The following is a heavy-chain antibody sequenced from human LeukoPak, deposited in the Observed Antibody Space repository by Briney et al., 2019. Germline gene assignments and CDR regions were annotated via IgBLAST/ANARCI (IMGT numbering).Heavy chain of an antibody. CDR2: ISYDGSNN. V-gene: IGHV3-30*04. Sequence: GGSLRLSCAASGFIFSSHTMHWVRQAPGKGLEWVALISYDGSNNFYADSVKGRFTISRDNSKNTLYLQVNSLRAEDTAVYYCAREPEHKPDYFEYWGQGTPVTVSS. CDR1: GFIFSSHT. CDR3: AREPEHKPDYFEY. J-gene: IGHJ4*02. D-gene: IGHD1/OR15-1a*01.